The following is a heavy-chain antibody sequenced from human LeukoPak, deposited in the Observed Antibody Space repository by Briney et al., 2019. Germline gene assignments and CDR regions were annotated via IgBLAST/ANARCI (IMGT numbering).Heavy chain of an antibody. J-gene: IGHJ6*02. CDR3: AGRNAAGTGYYYYGMDV. D-gene: IGHD6-13*01. CDR2: IYPGDSDT. Sequence: GESLKISCKGSGYSFTSYWIGWVRQMPGKGLEWMGIIYPGDSDTRYSPSFQGQVTISADKSISTAYLQWSSLKASDTAMYYCAGRNAAGTGYYYYGMDVWGQGTTVTVSS. V-gene: IGHV5-51*01. CDR1: GYSFTSYW.